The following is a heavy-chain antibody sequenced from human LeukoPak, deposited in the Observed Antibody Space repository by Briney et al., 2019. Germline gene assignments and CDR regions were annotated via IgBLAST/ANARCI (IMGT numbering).Heavy chain of an antibody. CDR1: GFTVSSNY. Sequence: GGSLRLSCAASGFTVSSNYMSWVRQAPGKGLEWVSSITSSSSYIYYADSVKGRFTISRDNAKNSLYLQMNSLRAEDTAVYYCARDPYSGGYGDYYYYYMDLWGQGTTVTISS. CDR3: ARDPYSGGYGDYYYYYMDL. V-gene: IGHV3-21*01. D-gene: IGHD1-26*01. J-gene: IGHJ6*03. CDR2: ITSSSSYI.